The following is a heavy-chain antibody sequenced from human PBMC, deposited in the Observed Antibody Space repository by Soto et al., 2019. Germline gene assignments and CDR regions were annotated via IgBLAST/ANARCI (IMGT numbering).Heavy chain of an antibody. J-gene: IGHJ4*02. CDR1: GGSISSSSSY. V-gene: IGHV4-39*07. CDR2: INHRGNT. Sequence: PSETLSLTCTVSGGSISSSSSYWGWLRQPPGKGLEWVGDINHRGNTNYNPSLKSRVTISVDTSKNQFSLKLSSVTAADTAVYYCARVGGPGYSSSWYRNTRGDWNYWGQGTLVTVSS. CDR3: ARVGGPGYSSSWYRNTRGDWNY. D-gene: IGHD6-13*01.